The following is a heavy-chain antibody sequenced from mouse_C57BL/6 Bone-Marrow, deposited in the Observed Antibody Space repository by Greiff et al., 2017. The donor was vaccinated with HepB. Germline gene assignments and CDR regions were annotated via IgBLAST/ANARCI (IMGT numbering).Heavy chain of an antibody. CDR2: IYPGSGNT. Sequence: QVQLQQSGPELVKPGASVKISCKASGYSFTSYYIHWVKQRPGQGLEWIGWIYPGSGNTKYNEKFKGKATLTADTSSSTAYMQLSSLTSEDSAVYYCASEGLYYSNYWGQGTLVTVSA. V-gene: IGHV1-66*01. CDR3: ASEGLYYSNY. CDR1: GYSFTSYY. J-gene: IGHJ3*01. D-gene: IGHD2-5*01.